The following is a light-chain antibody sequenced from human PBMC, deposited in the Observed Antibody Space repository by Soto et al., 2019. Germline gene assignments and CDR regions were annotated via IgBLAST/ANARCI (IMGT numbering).Light chain of an antibody. CDR1: SSDVGGYNY. V-gene: IGLV2-14*01. CDR2: DVS. J-gene: IGLJ1*01. CDR3: SSYTSSSTYV. Sequence: QSVLTQPASVSGSPGQSSTISCTGTSSDVGGYNYVSWYQQHPGKAPKLMIYDVSNRPSGVSNRFSGSKSGNTASLTISGIQAEDEADYYCSSYTSSSTYVFGTGTKLTVL.